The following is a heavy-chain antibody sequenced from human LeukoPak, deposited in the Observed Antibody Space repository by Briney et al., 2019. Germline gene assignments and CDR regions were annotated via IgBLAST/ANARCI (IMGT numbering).Heavy chain of an antibody. J-gene: IGHJ4*02. Sequence: PSETLSLTCTVSGGSISSSSYYWGWIRQPPGKGLEWIGSIYYSGSTYYNPSLKSRVTISVDTSKNQFSLKLSSVTAADTAVYYCARPYPNYYDSSGYYYFDYWGQGTLVTVSS. CDR1: GGSISSSSYY. V-gene: IGHV4-39*01. CDR3: ARPYPNYYDSSGYYYFDY. CDR2: IYYSGST. D-gene: IGHD3-22*01.